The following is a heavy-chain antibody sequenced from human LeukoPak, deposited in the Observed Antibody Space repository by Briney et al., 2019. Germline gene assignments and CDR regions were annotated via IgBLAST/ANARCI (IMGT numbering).Heavy chain of an antibody. D-gene: IGHD3-3*01. CDR1: GFTFSSYG. V-gene: IGHV3-30*02. Sequence: GGSLRLCCAASGFTFSSYGMHWLRQAPGKGLEWVAFMRYDGSDKYYADSVKGRFTISRDNSKNTLYLQMNSLRPEDTAVYYCAKDRSGPHYFDYWGQGTLVTVSS. J-gene: IGHJ4*02. CDR3: AKDRSGPHYFDY. CDR2: MRYDGSDK.